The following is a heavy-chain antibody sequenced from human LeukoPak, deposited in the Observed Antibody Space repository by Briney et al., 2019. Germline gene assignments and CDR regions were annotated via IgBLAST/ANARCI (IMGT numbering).Heavy chain of an antibody. CDR1: GFTFSGYY. CDR3: AREGDDSSGPSYYYYYYMDV. Sequence: GGPLRLSCAASGFTFSGYYMSWIRQAPGKGLEWVSYISSSGSTIYYADSVKGRFTISRDNAKNSLYLQMNSLRAEDTAVYYCAREGDDSSGPSYYYYYYMDVWGKGTTVTVSS. CDR2: ISSSGSTI. J-gene: IGHJ6*03. V-gene: IGHV3-11*01. D-gene: IGHD3-22*01.